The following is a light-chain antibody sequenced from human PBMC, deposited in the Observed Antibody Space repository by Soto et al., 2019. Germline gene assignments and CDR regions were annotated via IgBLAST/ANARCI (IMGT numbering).Light chain of an antibody. V-gene: IGKV3-20*01. CDR2: GAY. J-gene: IGKJ1*01. CDR1: QSVINSY. Sequence: EVVLTQSPGTLSLSSGERATLSCRARQSVINSYLAWYQQKPGQAPRLLLYGAYNRATGIPDRFSGSGSGTDFTLTISSLQSEDFAVYYCHQYNHWLTWTVGQGTKVDIK. CDR3: HQYNHWLTWT.